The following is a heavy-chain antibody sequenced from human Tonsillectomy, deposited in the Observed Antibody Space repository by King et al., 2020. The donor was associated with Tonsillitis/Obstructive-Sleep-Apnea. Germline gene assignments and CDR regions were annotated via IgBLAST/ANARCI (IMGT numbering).Heavy chain of an antibody. D-gene: IGHD1-26*01. Sequence: QLVQSGAEVKKPGASVKVSCRASGYTFTGYYMHWVRQAPGQGLEWMGWINPNSGGTKYAQKFQGRVTMTRDTSISTAYMELSRLRSDVTAVYYCARGGVGADFDYWGQGTLVTVSS. J-gene: IGHJ4*02. CDR2: INPNSGGT. CDR3: ARGGVGADFDY. CDR1: GYTFTGYY. V-gene: IGHV1-2*02.